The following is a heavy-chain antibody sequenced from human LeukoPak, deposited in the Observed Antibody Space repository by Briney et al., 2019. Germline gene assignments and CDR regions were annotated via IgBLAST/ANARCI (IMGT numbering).Heavy chain of an antibody. V-gene: IGHV4-34*01. CDR2: INHSGYT. CDR1: GVSFDDYY. J-gene: IGHJ4*02. Sequence: PSVTLSLTCTVSGVSFDDYYWSWVRQTTGKGLEWLGEINHSGYTNDSPSLKSRVTLSIDTSNKQFSLNLRSVTVADAGIYYCTRMTTGHDYWGQGTLSPSPQ. D-gene: IGHD4-17*01. CDR3: TRMTTGHDY.